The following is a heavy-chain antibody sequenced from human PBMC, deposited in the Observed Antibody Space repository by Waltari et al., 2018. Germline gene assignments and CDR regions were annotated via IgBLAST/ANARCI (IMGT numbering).Heavy chain of an antibody. J-gene: IGHJ4*02. CDR3: ARDRGSGLYLDS. CDR2: VRGDGRT. Sequence: QLQLQESGPGLVKPSGTLSLTCAVSGDSMTTSDCWSWVRQSPGKGLEWIGQVRGDGRTNYNPSVASRVTISLDTSTNQYSLRVTSATAADTAVYYCARDRGSGLYLDSWGQGILVTVSS. CDR1: GDSMTTSDC. D-gene: IGHD2-15*01. V-gene: IGHV4-4*02.